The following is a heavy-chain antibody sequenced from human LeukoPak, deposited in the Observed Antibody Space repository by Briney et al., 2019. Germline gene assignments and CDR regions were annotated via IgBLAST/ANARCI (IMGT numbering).Heavy chain of an antibody. V-gene: IGHV3-7*01. CDR3: ARGTPTTRDFDY. D-gene: IGHD4-11*01. CDR1: GFSFSSYW. CDR2: IKQDGSEK. Sequence: GGSLRLSCAASGFSFSSYWMSWVRQAPGEGLEWVANIKQDGSEKYYVDSVKGRFTISRDNAKNSLLLQMNSLRAEDTAVYYCARGTPTTRDFDYWGQGTLVTVSS. J-gene: IGHJ4*02.